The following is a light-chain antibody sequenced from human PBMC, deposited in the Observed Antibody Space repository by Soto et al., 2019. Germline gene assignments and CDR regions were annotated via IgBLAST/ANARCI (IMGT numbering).Light chain of an antibody. CDR1: QSISTK. Sequence: IVMTQSPATLSRSPGAKATLSCMASQSISTKVAWYQQKPGQAPRLLIYGASSRATGIPDRFSGSGSGTDFTLTISRLEPEDFAVYYCQQYGNSPQTFGQGTKVDI. CDR3: QQYGNSPQT. CDR2: GAS. J-gene: IGKJ1*01. V-gene: IGKV3-20*01.